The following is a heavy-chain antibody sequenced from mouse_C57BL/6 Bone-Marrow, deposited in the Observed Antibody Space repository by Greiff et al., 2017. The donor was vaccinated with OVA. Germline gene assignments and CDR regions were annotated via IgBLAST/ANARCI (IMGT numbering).Heavy chain of an antibody. D-gene: IGHD2-14*01. J-gene: IGHJ3*01. Sequence: QVQLQQSGAELLKPGASVKLSCKASGFTFTGYWIQWVKQRPGHGLEWIGEIVPGDGYTKYNEKFKGKATVTADTSSNTAYMQLSSLTSEDTAVYYCAREDDRRLFGYWGQGTMVTVS. CDR1: GFTFTGYW. CDR3: AREDDRRLFGY. V-gene: IGHV1-50*01. CDR2: IVPGDGYT.